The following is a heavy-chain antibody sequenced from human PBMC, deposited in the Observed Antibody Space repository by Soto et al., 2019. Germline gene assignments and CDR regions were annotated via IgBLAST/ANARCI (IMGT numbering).Heavy chain of an antibody. D-gene: IGHD2-15*01. J-gene: IGHJ4*02. CDR1: GFSLSNARMG. CDR2: IFSNAEK. V-gene: IGHV2-26*01. CDR3: ARGSGSYLKY. Sequence: QVTLKESGPVLVKPTETLTLTCTVSGFSLSNARMGVSWIRQPPGEALEWLAHIFSNAEKSYSTSPKSRLTISKDTSKIQVVLTMTNMDPVDTATYYCARGSGSYLKYWGQGTLVTVSS.